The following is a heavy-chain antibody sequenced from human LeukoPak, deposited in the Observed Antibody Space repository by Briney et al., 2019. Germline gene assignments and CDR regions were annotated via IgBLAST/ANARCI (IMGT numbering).Heavy chain of an antibody. Sequence: GASVKVSCKASGYTFTGYYMHWVRQAPGQGLEWMGWINPNSGGTNYAQKFQGRVTMTRDTSISTAYMELSRLRSDDTAVYYCARDQTRTGYSSGWYHDYWGQGTLVTVSS. D-gene: IGHD6-19*01. V-gene: IGHV1-2*02. CDR2: INPNSGGT. CDR3: ARDQTRTGYSSGWYHDY. CDR1: GYTFTGYY. J-gene: IGHJ4*02.